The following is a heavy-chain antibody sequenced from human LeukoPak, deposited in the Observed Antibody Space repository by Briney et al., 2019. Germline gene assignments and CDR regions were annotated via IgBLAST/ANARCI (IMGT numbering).Heavy chain of an antibody. V-gene: IGHV4-39*01. CDR2: IYYSGST. J-gene: IGHJ4*02. Sequence: SETLSLTCTVSGGSISSSSYYWGWIRQPPGKGLEWIGSIYYSGSTYYNPSLKSRVTISVDTSKNQFSLKLSSVTAADTAVYYCARQRPRVTMVRGVIKLVSGPFDYWGLGTLVTVSS. D-gene: IGHD3-10*01. CDR1: GGSISSSSYY. CDR3: ARQRPRVTMVRGVIKLVSGPFDY.